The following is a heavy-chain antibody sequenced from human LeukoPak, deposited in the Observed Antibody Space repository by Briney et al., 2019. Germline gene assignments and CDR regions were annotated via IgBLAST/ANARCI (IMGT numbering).Heavy chain of an antibody. CDR2: ISGSGGST. CDR3: APRSYSGYDSDY. D-gene: IGHD5-12*01. J-gene: IGHJ4*02. V-gene: IGHV3-23*01. Sequence: GGSLRLSCAASGFTFSSYAMSWVRQATGKGLEWVSAISGSGGSTYYADSVKGRFTISRDNSKNTLYLQMNSLRAEDTAVYYCAPRSYSGYDSDYWGQGTLVTVSS. CDR1: GFTFSSYA.